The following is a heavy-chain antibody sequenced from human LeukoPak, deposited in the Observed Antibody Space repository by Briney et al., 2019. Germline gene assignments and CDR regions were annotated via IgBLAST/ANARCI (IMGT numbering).Heavy chain of an antibody. Sequence: ASVKVSCGASGYTFTTYGINWVRQAPGQGLEWMGWIKTYNGDTNTAQKFLDRIIMTTDKSTGTAYMELRSLRSDDTAVYYCAKDGGQQWLTNYYSYGMDVWGQGTTVTVSS. CDR1: GYTFTTYG. CDR2: IKTYNGDT. D-gene: IGHD6-19*01. V-gene: IGHV1-18*01. CDR3: AKDGGQQWLTNYYSYGMDV. J-gene: IGHJ6*02.